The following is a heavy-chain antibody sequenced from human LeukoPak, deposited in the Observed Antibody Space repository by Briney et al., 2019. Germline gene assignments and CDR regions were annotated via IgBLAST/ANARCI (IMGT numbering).Heavy chain of an antibody. CDR3: AIISTNCGGDCYSKGMDV. D-gene: IGHD2-21*02. J-gene: IGHJ6*02. V-gene: IGHV1-69*04. CDR1: GGTFSSYA. Sequence: SVKVSCKASGGTFSSYAISWVRQAPGQGLEWMGRIIPILGIANYAQKFQGRVTITADKSTSTAYMELSSLRSEDTAVYYCAIISTNCGGDCYSKGMDVWGQGTTVTVSS. CDR2: IIPILGIA.